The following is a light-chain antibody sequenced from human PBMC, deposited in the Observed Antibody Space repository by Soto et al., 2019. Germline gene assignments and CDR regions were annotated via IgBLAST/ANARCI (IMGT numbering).Light chain of an antibody. J-gene: IGLJ3*02. Sequence: QSALTQPASVSGSPGQSITISCTGTSSDVGGYNYVSWFQQHPGKAPKLMICEVSNRPSGVSNRFSGSKSGNTASLTISGLQAEDEADYYCSSYTSSHTWVFGRGTKLTVL. CDR2: EVS. V-gene: IGLV2-14*01. CDR1: SSDVGGYNY. CDR3: SSYTSSHTWV.